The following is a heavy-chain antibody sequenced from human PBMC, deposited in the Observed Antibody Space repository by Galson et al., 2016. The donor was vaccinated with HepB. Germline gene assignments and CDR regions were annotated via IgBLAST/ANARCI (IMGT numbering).Heavy chain of an antibody. Sequence: SLRLSCAASEFTFSTYGMHWVRQAPGKGLEWVALIWHDGSNKYYADSVKGRFTISRDNPKNTLYLQMNSLKVEDTAVYYCAREMRVAVAAAFDFWGRGTLVTVSS. CDR2: IWHDGSNK. V-gene: IGHV3-33*01. CDR3: AREMRVAVAAAFDF. D-gene: IGHD2-15*01. CDR1: EFTFSTYG. J-gene: IGHJ4*02.